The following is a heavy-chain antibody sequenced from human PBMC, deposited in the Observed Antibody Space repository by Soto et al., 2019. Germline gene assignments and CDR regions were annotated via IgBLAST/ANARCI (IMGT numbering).Heavy chain of an antibody. CDR1: GYTFTSYY. Sequence: ASVKVSCKASGYTFTSYYMHWVRQAPGQGLEWMGIINPSGGNTSYAQKFQGRVTMTRDTSTSTVYMELSSLRSEDTAVYYWARPHRAQWLIRPGAAALDIWGQGTTVTVSS. CDR2: INPSGGNT. J-gene: IGHJ3*02. CDR3: ARPHRAQWLIRPGAAALDI. D-gene: IGHD6-19*01. V-gene: IGHV1-46*03.